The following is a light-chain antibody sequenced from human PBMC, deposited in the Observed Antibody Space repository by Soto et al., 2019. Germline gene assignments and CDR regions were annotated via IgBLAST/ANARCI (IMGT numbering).Light chain of an antibody. CDR2: EVT. J-gene: IGLJ1*01. Sequence: QSALTPPASVSGSPGQSITISCTGTSSDVGGYNYVSWYQQHPGKAPKLMIYEVTNRPSGVSNRFSGSKSGNTASLTISGLQAEDEADYDCSSYTSRSTLVFGTGTKLTVL. CDR1: SSDVGGYNY. CDR3: SSYTSRSTLV. V-gene: IGLV2-14*01.